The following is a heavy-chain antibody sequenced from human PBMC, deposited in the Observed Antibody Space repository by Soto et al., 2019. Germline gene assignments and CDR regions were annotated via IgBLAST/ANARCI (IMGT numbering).Heavy chain of an antibody. CDR3: ARGHRAMEYYYYYGMDV. CDR1: GGSISSSF. D-gene: IGHD5-18*01. J-gene: IGHJ6*02. Sequence: SETLSLTCSVSGGSISSSFWSWIRQPPGKELEWIGYISYSGSTTYNPSPKSRITLSVDTSKNQFSLRVASVTAADTAVYYCARGHRAMEYYYYYGMDVWGQGTTVTVSS. V-gene: IGHV4-59*01. CDR2: ISYSGST.